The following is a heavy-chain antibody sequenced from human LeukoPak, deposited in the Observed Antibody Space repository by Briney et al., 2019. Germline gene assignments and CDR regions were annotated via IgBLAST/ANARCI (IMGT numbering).Heavy chain of an antibody. CDR1: GFTFSSYS. CDR2: ISSSSSTI. CDR3: AREGAATIHY. Sequence: GGSLRLSCAASGFTFSSYSMSWVRQAPGKGLEWVSYISSSSSTIYYADSVKGRFTISRDNAKNSLYLQMNSLRAEDTAVYYCAREGAATIHYWGQGTLVTVSS. V-gene: IGHV3-48*01. J-gene: IGHJ4*02. D-gene: IGHD5-12*01.